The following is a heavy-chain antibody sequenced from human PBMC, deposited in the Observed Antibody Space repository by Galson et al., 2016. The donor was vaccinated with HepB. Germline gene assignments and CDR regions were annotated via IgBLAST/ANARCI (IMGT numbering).Heavy chain of an antibody. Sequence: SLRLSCAASGFSFSSYSMNWVRQAPGKGLEWVSFISSSSIYTDYADSVRGRFTISRDNAQNSLYLQMNSLRTEDTAVYYCPRAGMNTVTPVDAFDIWGQGTMVTVSS. J-gene: IGHJ3*02. CDR2: ISSSSIYT. CDR1: GFSFSSYS. D-gene: IGHD4-17*01. V-gene: IGHV3-21*01. CDR3: PRAGMNTVTPVDAFDI.